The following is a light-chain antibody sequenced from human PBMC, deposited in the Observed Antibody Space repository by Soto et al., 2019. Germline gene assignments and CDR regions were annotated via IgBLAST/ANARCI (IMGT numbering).Light chain of an antibody. Sequence: DLQMTQSPSSVSASVGDRVTITCRASQDISSWLAWYQQNPGKAPKLLIYAAYSLQGGVPSRFSGSGSGTDFTLTISSLQPEDFATYYCQQADSFPWTFGQGTKVEI. CDR2: AAY. V-gene: IGKV1-12*01. J-gene: IGKJ1*01. CDR1: QDISSW. CDR3: QQADSFPWT.